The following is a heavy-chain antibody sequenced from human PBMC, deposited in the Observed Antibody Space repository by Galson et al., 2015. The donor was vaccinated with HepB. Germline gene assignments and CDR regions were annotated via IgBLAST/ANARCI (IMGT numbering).Heavy chain of an antibody. D-gene: IGHD2-15*01. J-gene: IGHJ6*02. CDR1: GYTFTGYY. Sequence: SVKVSCKASGYTFTGYYMHWVRQAPGQGLEWMGWINPNSGGTNYAQKFQGWVTMTRDTSISTAYMELSRLRSDDTAVYYCARAGPRVVAATGNYYYYYGMDVWGQGTTVTVSS. V-gene: IGHV1-2*04. CDR2: INPNSGGT. CDR3: ARAGPRVVAATGNYYYYYGMDV.